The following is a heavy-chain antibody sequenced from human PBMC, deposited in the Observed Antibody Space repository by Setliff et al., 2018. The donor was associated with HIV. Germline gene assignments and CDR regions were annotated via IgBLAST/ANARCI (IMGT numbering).Heavy chain of an antibody. Sequence: ASVKVSCKASGYTFTSYGISWVRQAPGQGLAWMGWISAYNGNTNYAQKLQGRVTMTTDTSTNTAYLELRSLGSDATAVYYCEKRATATAPLDHWGQGTLVTVSS. V-gene: IGHV1-18*01. J-gene: IGHJ4*02. CDR3: EKRATATAPLDH. D-gene: IGHD2-21*02. CDR1: GYTFTSYG. CDR2: ISAYNGNT.